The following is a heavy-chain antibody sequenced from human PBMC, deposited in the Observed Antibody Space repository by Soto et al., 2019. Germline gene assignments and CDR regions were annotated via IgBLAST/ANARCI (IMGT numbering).Heavy chain of an antibody. D-gene: IGHD3-22*01. CDR1: GFIFSGSG. Sequence: QVQLVESGGGVVQPGRSLRLTCAASGFIFSGSGMHWVRQAPGKGLEWVALVSNDGIGKYYGDSVKGRFTISRDNAENTLYLQMNSLRAEDTAVYYCARWVGGSMYDNSGKYDSWGQGTLVTVS. V-gene: IGHV3-30*03. J-gene: IGHJ5*01. CDR2: VSNDGIGK. CDR3: ARWVGGSMYDNSGKYDS.